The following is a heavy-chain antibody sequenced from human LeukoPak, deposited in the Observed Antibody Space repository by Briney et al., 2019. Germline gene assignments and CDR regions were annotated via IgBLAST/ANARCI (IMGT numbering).Heavy chain of an antibody. D-gene: IGHD1-26*01. Sequence: GGSLRLSCAASGFTISSYAMSWVRQAPGKGLEWVSAISGSGGSTYYADSVKGRFTISRDNSKNTLYLQMNSLRAEDTAVYYCAKDGGSSPYYFDYWGQGTLVTVSS. J-gene: IGHJ4*02. CDR1: GFTISSYA. V-gene: IGHV3-23*01. CDR3: AKDGGSSPYYFDY. CDR2: ISGSGGST.